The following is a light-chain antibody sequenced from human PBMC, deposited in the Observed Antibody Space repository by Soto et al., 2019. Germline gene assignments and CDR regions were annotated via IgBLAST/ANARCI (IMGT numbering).Light chain of an antibody. CDR1: SGDVGGYNL. Sequence: QSALTQPASVSGSPGQSITIPCTGTSGDVGGYNLVSLYQQHPGKAPKLMIYEVTERPSGVSNRFSGSKSGNTASLTISGLQPDDEADDYCCSYAGNSEGFGTGTKLTVL. CDR3: CSYAGNSEG. J-gene: IGLJ1*01. CDR2: EVT. V-gene: IGLV2-23*02.